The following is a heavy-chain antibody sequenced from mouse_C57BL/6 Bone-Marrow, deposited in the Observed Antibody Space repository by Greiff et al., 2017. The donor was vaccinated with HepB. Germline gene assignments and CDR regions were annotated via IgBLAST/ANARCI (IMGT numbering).Heavy chain of an antibody. Sequence: VQLKESGGGLVQPKGSLKLSCAASGFSFNTYAMNWVRQAPGKGLEWVARIRSKSNNYATYYADSVKDRFTISRDDSESMLYLQMNNLKTEDTAMYYCVRHGDYGNSYFDYWGQGTTLTVSS. V-gene: IGHV10-1*01. CDR3: VRHGDYGNSYFDY. J-gene: IGHJ2*01. D-gene: IGHD2-1*01. CDR2: IRSKSNNYAT. CDR1: GFSFNTYA.